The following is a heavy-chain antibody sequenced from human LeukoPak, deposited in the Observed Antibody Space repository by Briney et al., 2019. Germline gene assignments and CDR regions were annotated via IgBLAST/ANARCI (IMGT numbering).Heavy chain of an antibody. CDR1: GFTFSSYA. Sequence: PGGSLRLSCAASGFTFSSYAMSWVRQAPGKGLEWVSAISGSGGSTYYADSVKGRFTISRDNSKNTLYLQMNSLRAEDTAVYYCARARLTDDYGDSYYFDYWGQGTLVTVSS. CDR3: ARARLTDDYGDSYYFDY. D-gene: IGHD4-17*01. J-gene: IGHJ4*02. CDR2: ISGSGGST. V-gene: IGHV3-23*01.